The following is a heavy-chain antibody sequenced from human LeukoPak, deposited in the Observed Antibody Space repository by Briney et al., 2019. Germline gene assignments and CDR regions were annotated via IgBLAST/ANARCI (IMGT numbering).Heavy chain of an antibody. V-gene: IGHV3-23*01. Sequence: GGSLRLSCAASGFTFSSYAMTWVRQAPGKGLEWVSTISGSGASTYYADSVKGRFTISRDNSKNTLFLQMNSLRAEDTAVYYCAQGGDYDANYYYYGMDVWGQGTTVTVSS. CDR3: AQGGDYDANYYYYGMDV. D-gene: IGHD4-17*01. CDR1: GFTFSSYA. J-gene: IGHJ6*02. CDR2: ISGSGAST.